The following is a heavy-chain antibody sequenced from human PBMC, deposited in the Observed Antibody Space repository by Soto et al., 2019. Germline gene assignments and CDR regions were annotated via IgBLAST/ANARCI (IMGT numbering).Heavy chain of an antibody. J-gene: IGHJ3*02. CDR2: ISYDGSNK. D-gene: IGHD4-17*01. CDR3: ARDKTGSPMTTVVIGAFDI. Sequence: QVQLVESGGGVVQPGRSLRLSCAASGFTFSSYAMHWVRQAPGKGLEWVAVISYDGSNKYYADSVKGRFTISRDNSKNTLYLQMNSLRAEDTAVYYCARDKTGSPMTTVVIGAFDIWGQGTMVTVSS. V-gene: IGHV3-30-3*01. CDR1: GFTFSSYA.